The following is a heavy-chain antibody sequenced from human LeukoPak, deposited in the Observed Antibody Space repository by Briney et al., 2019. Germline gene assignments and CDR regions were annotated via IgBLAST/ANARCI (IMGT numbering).Heavy chain of an antibody. Sequence: ASVKVSCKASGYTFTGYYVHWVRQAPGQGLEWMGRINPNSGDTNYAQKFQGRVTMTRDTSISTAYMELSRLRSDDTAVYYCARRCSSTSCYVGPAYGMDVWGQGTTVTVSS. J-gene: IGHJ6*02. CDR2: INPNSGDT. CDR3: ARRCSSTSCYVGPAYGMDV. V-gene: IGHV1-2*06. CDR1: GYTFTGYY. D-gene: IGHD2-2*01.